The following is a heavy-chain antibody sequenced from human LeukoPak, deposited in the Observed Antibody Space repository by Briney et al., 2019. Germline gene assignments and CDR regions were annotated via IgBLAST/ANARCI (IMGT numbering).Heavy chain of an antibody. CDR1: GGSISGYY. CDR2: IYFSGST. V-gene: IGHV4-59*01. D-gene: IGHD5-24*01. CDR3: ARPRDGYNFHAFDI. Sequence: PSETLSLTCTVSGGSISGYYWSWIRQPPGKGLEWIGYIYFSGSTNYNPSLKSRVTISVDTSKNQFSLKLSSVTAADTAVYYCARPRDGYNFHAFDIWGQGTMVTVSS. J-gene: IGHJ3*02.